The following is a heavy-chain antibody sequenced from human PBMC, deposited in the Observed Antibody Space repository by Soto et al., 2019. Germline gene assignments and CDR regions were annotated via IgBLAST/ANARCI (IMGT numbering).Heavy chain of an antibody. D-gene: IGHD3-3*01. Sequence: VASVKVSCKASGYTFTSYAMHWVRQAPGQRLEWMGWINAGNGNTKYSQKFQGRVTITRDTSTSTVYMELSSLRSEDTAVYYCARGRPYDFWSGYYTQSRPRIFDYWGQGTLVTVSS. V-gene: IGHV1-3*01. CDR3: ARGRPYDFWSGYYTQSRPRIFDY. CDR1: GYTFTSYA. CDR2: INAGNGNT. J-gene: IGHJ4*02.